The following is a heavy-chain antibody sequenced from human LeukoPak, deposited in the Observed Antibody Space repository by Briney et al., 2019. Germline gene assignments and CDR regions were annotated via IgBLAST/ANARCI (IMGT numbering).Heavy chain of an antibody. CDR2: INTDGSST. J-gene: IGHJ5*02. CDR1: GFTFSGYW. V-gene: IGHV3-74*01. D-gene: IGHD3-22*01. CDR3: ARASYYYENWFDP. Sequence: PGWSLRLSCAASGFTFSGYWMHWVRQAPGMGLVWVSRINTDGSSTTYADSVKGRLTISRDNAKNTLYLQMNSLRAEDTAVYYCARASYYYENWFDPWGQGTLVTVSS.